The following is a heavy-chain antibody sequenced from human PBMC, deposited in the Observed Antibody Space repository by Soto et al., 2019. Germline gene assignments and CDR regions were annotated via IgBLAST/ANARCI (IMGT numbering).Heavy chain of an antibody. V-gene: IGHV4-59*08. CDR1: GASISSYY. CDR2: ISYTGSP. Sequence: SETLSLTCTVSGASISSYYWSWIRQPPGKGLEWIAYISYTGSPNYNPSLKSRVTISVDTSKNQFSLKLSSVTAADTAVYYCARFNWYFDLWGRGTLVTVSS. J-gene: IGHJ2*01. CDR3: ARFNWYFDL.